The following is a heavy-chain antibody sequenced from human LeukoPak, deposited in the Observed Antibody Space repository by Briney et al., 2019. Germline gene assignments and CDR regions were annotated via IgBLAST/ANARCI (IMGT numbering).Heavy chain of an antibody. CDR1: GFTFSSYG. D-gene: IGHD5-24*01. CDR2: ISSSSYI. Sequence: PGGSLRLSCAASGFTFSSYGMSWVRQAPGKGLEWISSISSSSYIYYADSVKGRFTISRDNAKNSLYLQMNSLRAEDTAVYYCARDRVEMATSPFRNWGQGTLVTVSS. J-gene: IGHJ4*02. CDR3: ARDRVEMATSPFRN. V-gene: IGHV3-21*01.